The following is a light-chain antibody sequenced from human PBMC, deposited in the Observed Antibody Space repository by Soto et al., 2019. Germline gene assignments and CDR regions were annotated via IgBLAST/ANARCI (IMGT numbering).Light chain of an antibody. J-gene: IGLJ3*02. CDR1: SSNIGNNY. CDR2: ENN. V-gene: IGLV1-51*02. CDR3: GTWDSSLSAGV. Sequence: QSVLTQPPSVSAAPGQKVTISCSGSSSNIGNNYVSWYQQLPGTAPKLLIYENNKRPSGIPDRFSGSKSGTSATLGITGLQTGDEADYCGTWDSSLSAGVFGGGTKVTVL.